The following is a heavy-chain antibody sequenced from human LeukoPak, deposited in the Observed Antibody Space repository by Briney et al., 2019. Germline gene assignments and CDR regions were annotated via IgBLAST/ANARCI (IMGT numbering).Heavy chain of an antibody. CDR2: IKKDGSEI. J-gene: IGHJ4*02. CDR3: ARVDFWSGGNY. Sequence: GGSLRLSCAASGFIFSNYWMSWVRQAPGKGLEWVANIKKDGSEIYYVDSVKGRFTISRDNAKNSLYLQMNSLRAEDTALYYCARVDFWSGGNYWGQGTLVTVSS. V-gene: IGHV3-7*01. CDR1: GFIFSNYW. D-gene: IGHD3-3*01.